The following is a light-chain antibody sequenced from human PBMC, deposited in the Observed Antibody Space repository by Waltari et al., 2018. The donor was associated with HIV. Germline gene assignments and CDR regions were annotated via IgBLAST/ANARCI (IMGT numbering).Light chain of an antibody. J-gene: IGKJ2*01. V-gene: IGKV4-1*01. Sequence: DIVMSQSPDSLAVSLGERATINCKSSQSVVFSSNNKNYLAWYQQKPGEPPKLLIYWASTREFGVPDRFSGSGSGTDFTLTISSLQAEDVAVYYCQQYYSTPHTFGQGTKLEIK. CDR3: QQYYSTPHT. CDR2: WAS. CDR1: QSVVFSSNNKNY.